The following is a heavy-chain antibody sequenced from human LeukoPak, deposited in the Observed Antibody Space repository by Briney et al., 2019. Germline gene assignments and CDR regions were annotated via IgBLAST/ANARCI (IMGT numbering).Heavy chain of an antibody. V-gene: IGHV3-30-3*01. J-gene: IGHJ3*02. D-gene: IGHD4-17*01. CDR1: GFTFSSYA. CDR2: ISYDGSNK. CDR3: ARDPPYGLNAFDI. Sequence: PGGSLRLSCAASGFTFSSYAMHWVRQAPGKGLEWVAVISYDGSNKYYADSVKGRFTISRDNSKNTLYLQMNSLRAEDTAVYYCARDPPYGLNAFDIWGQGTMVTVSS.